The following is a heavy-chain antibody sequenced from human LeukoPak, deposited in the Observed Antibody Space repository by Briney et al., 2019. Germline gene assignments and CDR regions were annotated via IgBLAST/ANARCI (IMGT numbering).Heavy chain of an antibody. CDR3: AKGIYSSGWSYFDY. CDR1: GFTFSNSA. V-gene: IGHV3-23*01. CDR2: LSGSGITT. J-gene: IGHJ4*02. Sequence: GGSLRLSCAASGFTFSNSAMSWVRQAPGKGLEWVSPLSGSGITTYYADSVKGRFTISRDNSKNTLYLQMNTLRAEDSALYYCAKGIYSSGWSYFDYWGQGTLVTVSS. D-gene: IGHD6-19*01.